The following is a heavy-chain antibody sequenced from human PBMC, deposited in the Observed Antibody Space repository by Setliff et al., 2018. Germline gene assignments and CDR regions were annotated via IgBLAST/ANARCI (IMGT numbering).Heavy chain of an antibody. CDR2: TNHGGDT. V-gene: IGHV4-38-2*01. CDR3: VRRTYYYDTSPMGWFDP. CDR1: GYSITNGYY. D-gene: IGHD3-22*01. J-gene: IGHJ5*02. Sequence: SETLSLTCVVSGYSITNGYYWGWIRQPPGKGLEWIGSTNHGGDTSYNPSLQSRVAISVDTSKNQFSLKLSSVTAADTAVYYCVRRTYYYDTSPMGWFDPWGQGILVTVS.